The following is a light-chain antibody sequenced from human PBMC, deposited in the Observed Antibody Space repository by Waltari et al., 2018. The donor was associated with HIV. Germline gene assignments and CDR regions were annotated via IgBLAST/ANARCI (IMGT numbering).Light chain of an antibody. CDR1: SSNIGHNY. J-gene: IGLJ1*01. CDR2: KNK. CDR3: AVWDDSLRGSV. Sequence: QSVLTQPPSVSGTPGQRVSISCSGSSSNIGHNYVYWYQQLPGTAPKLLIHKNKPRPSGPPDRFSCVNAGTSASLAISGLRSEDEADYYCAVWDDSLRGSVFGTGTEVTVL. V-gene: IGLV1-47*01.